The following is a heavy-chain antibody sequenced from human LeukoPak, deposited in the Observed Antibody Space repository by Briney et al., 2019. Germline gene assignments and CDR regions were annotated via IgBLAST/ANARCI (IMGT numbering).Heavy chain of an antibody. Sequence: GGSLRLSCAASGFTFSTYSMNWVRQAPGKGLEWVSAISGSGGSTYYADSVKGRFTISGDNSKNTLYLQMNSLRAEDTAVYYCAKVITMIVVVNDAFDIWGQGTMVTVSS. J-gene: IGHJ3*02. CDR2: ISGSGGST. D-gene: IGHD3-22*01. CDR1: GFTFSTYS. V-gene: IGHV3-23*01. CDR3: AKVITMIVVVNDAFDI.